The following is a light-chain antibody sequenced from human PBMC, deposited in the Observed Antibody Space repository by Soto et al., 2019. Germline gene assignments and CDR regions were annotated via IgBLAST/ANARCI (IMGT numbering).Light chain of an antibody. CDR2: YAS. CDR1: QSINRY. V-gene: IGKV3-11*01. CDR3: QQRSNWPPIT. Sequence: EIVLTQSPATLSLSPGERATLSCRASQSINRYLAWYQQKPGQAPRLLIYYASNRAAGIPARFSGSGSGTDFTLTISSLEPEDFAVYYCQQRSNWPPITFGQGTDWRL. J-gene: IGKJ5*01.